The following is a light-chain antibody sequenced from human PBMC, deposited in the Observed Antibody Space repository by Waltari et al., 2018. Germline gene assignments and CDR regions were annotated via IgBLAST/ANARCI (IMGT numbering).Light chain of an antibody. CDR1: HDIRNF. V-gene: IGKV1-33*01. Sequence: TCQASHDIRNFLNWYQQKPGKAPKALIYYVSQFETGVPARFSGSGSGTEFTLIINSLQPEDIGTYYCEQYDSLPSTFGGGTQVEIQ. CDR2: YVS. J-gene: IGKJ4*01. CDR3: EQYDSLPST.